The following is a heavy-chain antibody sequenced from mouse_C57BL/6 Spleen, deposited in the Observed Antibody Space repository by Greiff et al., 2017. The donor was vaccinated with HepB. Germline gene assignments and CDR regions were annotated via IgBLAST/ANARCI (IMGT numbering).Heavy chain of an antibody. CDR3: ARGKLPYYFDY. D-gene: IGHD2-1*01. J-gene: IGHJ2*01. V-gene: IGHV3-1*01. CDR2: ISYSGST. Sequence: EVMLVESGPGMVKPSQSLSLTCTVTGYSITSGYDWHWIRHFPGNKLEWMGYISYSGSTNYNPSLKSRISITHDTSKNHFFLKLNSVTTEDTATYYCARGKLPYYFDYWGQGTTLTVSS. CDR1: GYSITSGYD.